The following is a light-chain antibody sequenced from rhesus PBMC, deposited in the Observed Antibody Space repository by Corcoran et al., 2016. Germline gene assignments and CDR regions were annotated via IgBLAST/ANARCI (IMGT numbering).Light chain of an antibody. Sequence: DIQMTQSPSSLSASVGDRVTITCRASENVNNYLNWYQQKPGKAPKLLIYKASTLQSGVPSRFSGSGSGTDYTFTISSLQPEDVATYYCQHGYGTPYSFGQGPKVEIK. CDR3: QHGYGTPYS. CDR2: KAS. CDR1: ENVNNY. J-gene: IGKJ2*01. V-gene: IGKV1-74*01.